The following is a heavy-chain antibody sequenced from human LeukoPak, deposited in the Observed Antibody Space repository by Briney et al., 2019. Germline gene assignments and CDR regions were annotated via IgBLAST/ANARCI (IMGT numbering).Heavy chain of an antibody. J-gene: IGHJ4*02. CDR1: GFTFSSYA. CDR2: ISGSGSST. Sequence: GGSLRLSCAASGFTFSSYAMSWVRQAPGKGLEWVSAISGSGSSTYYADSVKGRFTISRDNSKNTLYLQMNSLRAEDTAVYYCAKDSPHYYDSSPEYWGQGTLVTVSS. V-gene: IGHV3-23*01. CDR3: AKDSPHYYDSSPEY. D-gene: IGHD3-22*01.